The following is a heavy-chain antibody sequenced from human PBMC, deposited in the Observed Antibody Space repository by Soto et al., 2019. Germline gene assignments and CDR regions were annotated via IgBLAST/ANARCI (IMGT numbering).Heavy chain of an antibody. Sequence: SETLSLTCTVSGGSISSYYWSWIRQHPGKGLEWIGYIYYSGSTYYNPSLKSRVTISVDTSKNQFSLKLSSVTAADTAVYYCARVGGSYYRPIFDYWGQGTLVTVSS. J-gene: IGHJ4*02. CDR2: IYYSGST. D-gene: IGHD1-26*01. CDR3: ARVGGSYYRPIFDY. V-gene: IGHV4-59*06. CDR1: GGSISSYY.